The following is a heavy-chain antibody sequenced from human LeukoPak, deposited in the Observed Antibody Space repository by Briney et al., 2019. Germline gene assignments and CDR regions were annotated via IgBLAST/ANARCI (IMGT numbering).Heavy chain of an antibody. Sequence: ASVKVSCKASGYTFTGYYMLWVRQAPGQGLEWMGWINPNSGGTNYAQKFQGRVTMTRDTSISTAYMELSRLRSDDTAVYYCARVFTTVTTYDYWGQGGLVSVSS. CDR3: ARVFTTVTTYDY. CDR1: GYTFTGYY. D-gene: IGHD4-17*01. J-gene: IGHJ4*02. V-gene: IGHV1-2*02. CDR2: INPNSGGT.